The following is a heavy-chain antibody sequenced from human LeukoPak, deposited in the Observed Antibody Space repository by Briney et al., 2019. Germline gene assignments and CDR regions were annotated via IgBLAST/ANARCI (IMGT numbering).Heavy chain of an antibody. CDR2: IIPILGIA. Sequence: GASVKVSCKASGGTFSSYAISWVRQAPGQGLEWMGRIIPILGIANYAQKLQGRVTMTTDTSTSTAYMELRSLRSDDTAVYYCARDSGIVGATHFDYWGQGTLVTVSS. V-gene: IGHV1-69*04. CDR1: GGTFSSYA. J-gene: IGHJ4*02. D-gene: IGHD1-26*01. CDR3: ARDSGIVGATHFDY.